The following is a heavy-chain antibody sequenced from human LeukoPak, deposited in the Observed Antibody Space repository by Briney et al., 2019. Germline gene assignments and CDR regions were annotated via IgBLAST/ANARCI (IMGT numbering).Heavy chain of an antibody. V-gene: IGHV3-23*01. J-gene: IGHJ4*02. CDR1: GFTFSSYA. Sequence: GGSLRLSCAASGFTFSSYAMSWVRQAPGKGLEWVSAISCSGGSTYYADSVKGRFTFSRDNSKNSLHLQMNSLRAEDSAVYLGSKSVRLGDPKDDFDYWGQGTLVTVSS. CDR3: SKSVRLGDPKDDFDY. CDR2: ISCSGGST. D-gene: IGHD4-11*01.